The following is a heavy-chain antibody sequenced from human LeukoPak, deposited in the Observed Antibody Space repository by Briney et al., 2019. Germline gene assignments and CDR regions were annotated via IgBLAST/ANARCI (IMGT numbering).Heavy chain of an antibody. CDR2: ISYDGSNK. D-gene: IGHD1-26*01. V-gene: IGHV3-30*18. CDR1: GFTFSSYG. Sequence: PGGSLRLSCAASGFTFSSYGMHWVRQAPGKGLEWVAVISYDGSNKYYADSVKGRFTISRDNSKNTLYLQMNSLRAEGTAVYYCAKDIVGATTQSDYWGQGTLVTVSS. J-gene: IGHJ4*02. CDR3: AKDIVGATTQSDY.